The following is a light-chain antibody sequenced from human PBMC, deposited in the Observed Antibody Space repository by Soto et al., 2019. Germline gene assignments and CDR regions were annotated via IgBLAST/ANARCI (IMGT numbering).Light chain of an antibody. CDR2: DVS. V-gene: IGLV2-11*01. CDR1: SSDVGGYNY. CDR3: CSYAGSPRDV. Sequence: QSALTKPRSVSGSPGQSVTISCTGTSSDVGGYNYVSWYQQHPGKAPKVMIYDVSERPSGVPDRFSGSKSGNTASLTISGLQAEDEADYCCCSYAGSPRDVLGTGTKLTVL. J-gene: IGLJ1*01.